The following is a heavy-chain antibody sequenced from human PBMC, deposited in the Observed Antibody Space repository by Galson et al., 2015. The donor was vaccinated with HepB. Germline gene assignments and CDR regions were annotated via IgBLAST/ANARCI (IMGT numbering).Heavy chain of an antibody. J-gene: IGHJ3*02. CDR3: ARERVYDDYLPDAFDI. CDR2: IIPILGIA. CDR1: GGTFSSYA. Sequence: SVKVSCKASGGTFSSYAISWVRQAPGQGLEWMGRIIPILGIANYAQKFQGRVTITADKSTSTAYMELSSLRSEDAAVYYCARERVYDDYLPDAFDIWGQGTMVTVSS. V-gene: IGHV1-69*04. D-gene: IGHD4-17*01.